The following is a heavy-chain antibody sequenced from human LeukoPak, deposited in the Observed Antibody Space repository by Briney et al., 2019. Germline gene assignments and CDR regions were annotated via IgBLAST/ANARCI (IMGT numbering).Heavy chain of an antibody. CDR3: ASDTYYDIL. J-gene: IGHJ4*02. D-gene: IGHD3-9*01. Sequence: GGSLRLSCAASGFTLSSYEMNWVRQAPGKGLEWVSYISSSGSTIYYADSVKGRFTISRDNAKNSLYLQMNSLRAEDTAVYYCASDTYYDILWGQGTLVTVSS. CDR2: ISSSGSTI. V-gene: IGHV3-48*03. CDR1: GFTLSSYE.